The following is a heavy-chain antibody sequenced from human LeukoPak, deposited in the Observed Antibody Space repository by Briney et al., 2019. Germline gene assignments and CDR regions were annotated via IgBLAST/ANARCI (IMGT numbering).Heavy chain of an antibody. CDR3: XXGVSYWFDP. V-gene: IGHV4-31*03. CDR2: IYYSGST. CDR1: GGSISSGGYY. D-gene: IGHD3-16*01. J-gene: IGHJ5*02. Sequence: SETLSLTCTVSGGSISSGGYYWSWIRQHPGKGLEWIGYIYYSGSTYYNPSLKSRVTISVDTSKNQFSLKLSSVTAADTAVYYXXXGVSYWFDPWGQGTLVTVSS.